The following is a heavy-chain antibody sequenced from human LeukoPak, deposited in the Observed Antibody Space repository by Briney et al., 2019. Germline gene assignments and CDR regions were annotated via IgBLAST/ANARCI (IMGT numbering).Heavy chain of an antibody. CDR3: TRHRWGITMVRGVIPAGAFDI. CDR1: GFTVSSNY. Sequence: GGSLRLSCAASGFTVSSNYMSWVRQAPGKGLEWVGFIRSKAYGGTTEYAASVKGRFTISRDDSKSIAYLQMNSLKTEDTAVYYCTRHRWGITMVRGVIPAGAFDIWGQGTMVTVSS. CDR2: IRSKAYGGTT. J-gene: IGHJ3*02. D-gene: IGHD3-10*01. V-gene: IGHV3-49*04.